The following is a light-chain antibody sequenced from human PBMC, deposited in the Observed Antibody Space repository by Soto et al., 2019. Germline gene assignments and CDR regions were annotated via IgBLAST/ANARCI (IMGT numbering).Light chain of an antibody. V-gene: IGLV1-44*01. CDR3: AAWDERLNGLCV. CDR1: SSNIGSNT. J-gene: IGLJ1*01. Sequence: QSVLTQPPSASGTPGQRVTISCSGSSSNIGSNTVNWYQQLPGTAPKLLIYSNNQRPSGVPDRFSGSKSGTSASLAISGLQSEDEADYYCAAWDERLNGLCVFGTGNKVTVL. CDR2: SNN.